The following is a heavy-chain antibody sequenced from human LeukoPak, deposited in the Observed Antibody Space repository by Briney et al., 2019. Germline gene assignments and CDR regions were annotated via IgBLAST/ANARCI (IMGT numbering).Heavy chain of an antibody. CDR2: INSDGSNT. Sequence: GGSLRLSCAASGFIFSNYWMHWVRQAPGKGLVWVSSINSDGSNTNYADSVKGRFTISRDNAKNTLYLQMNSLRAKDTAVYYCARDPATLYYFDYWGQGNLVTVSS. J-gene: IGHJ4*02. D-gene: IGHD5-24*01. V-gene: IGHV3-74*01. CDR3: ARDPATLYYFDY. CDR1: GFIFSNYW.